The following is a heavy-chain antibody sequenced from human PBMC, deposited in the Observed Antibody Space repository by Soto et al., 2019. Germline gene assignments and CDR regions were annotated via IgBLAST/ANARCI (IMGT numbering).Heavy chain of an antibody. D-gene: IGHD2-2*01. CDR1: GFTFSSYA. Sequence: LRLSCAASGFTFSSYAMSWVRQAPGKGLEWVSAISGSGGSTYYADSVKGRFTISRDNSKNTLYLQMNSLRAEDTAVYYCAKLGYCSSTSCPGGAFDIWGQGTMVTVSS. CDR3: AKLGYCSSTSCPGGAFDI. J-gene: IGHJ3*02. CDR2: ISGSGGST. V-gene: IGHV3-23*01.